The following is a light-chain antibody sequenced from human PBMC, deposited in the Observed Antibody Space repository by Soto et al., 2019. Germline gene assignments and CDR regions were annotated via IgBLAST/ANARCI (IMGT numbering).Light chain of an antibody. CDR1: QTVSSN. CDR2: GAS. Sequence: EIVLTQSPATLSLSPGDRATLSCRASQTVSSNLAWYQQKPGQAPRLLIYGASSRASGIPARFSGSGSGTEFTLTISSLQSEDFAVYYCQQYNSWPPITFGQGTRLEIK. J-gene: IGKJ5*01. CDR3: QQYNSWPPIT. V-gene: IGKV3D-15*01.